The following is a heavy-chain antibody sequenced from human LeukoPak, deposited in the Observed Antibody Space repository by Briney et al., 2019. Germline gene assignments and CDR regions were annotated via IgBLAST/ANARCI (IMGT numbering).Heavy chain of an antibody. D-gene: IGHD2-15*01. V-gene: IGHV4-59*01. J-gene: IGHJ4*02. CDR3: ARPARYCSGGSCWDS. CDR2: IYYSGNT. Sequence: PSETLSLTCSVSGGSIGSFYWSWIRQPPGKGLEWIGNIYYSGNTNYNPSLKSRVTISVDTSKNQFSLKLTSVTAADTAIYYCARPARYCSGGSCWDSWGQGTLVTVSS. CDR1: GGSIGSFY.